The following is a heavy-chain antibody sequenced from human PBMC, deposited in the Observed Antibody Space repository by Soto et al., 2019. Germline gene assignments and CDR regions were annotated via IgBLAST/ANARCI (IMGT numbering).Heavy chain of an antibody. CDR1: GDSINSDNYY. Sequence: QLQLQESGPGLVKPSETLSLTCSVSGDSINSDNYYWGWIRQPPGKGLEWIGSIYYRGNTYYNPSLKPRVTISLAKSKCQFSLKLNSVTAADSAVYFCAGLEGLATISYYFDYWGQGTLVTVSS. D-gene: IGHD3-9*01. CDR3: AGLEGLATISYYFDY. J-gene: IGHJ4*02. V-gene: IGHV4-39*01. CDR2: IYYRGNT.